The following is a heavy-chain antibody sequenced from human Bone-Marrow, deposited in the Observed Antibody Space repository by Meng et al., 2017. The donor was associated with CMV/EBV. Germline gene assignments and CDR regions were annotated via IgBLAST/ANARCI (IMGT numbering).Heavy chain of an antibody. J-gene: IGHJ6*02. V-gene: IGHV4-59*01. CDR3: ARDRYYYGMDV. Sequence: SETLSLTCTVSGVSISRYYWSWIRQPPGKGLEWIGYISSSGSTNYNPSLKRRVTISLDKSKNQFSLKLSSMTAADTAVYYCARDRYYYGMDVWGQGTTVTVSS. CDR1: GVSISRYY. CDR2: ISSSGST.